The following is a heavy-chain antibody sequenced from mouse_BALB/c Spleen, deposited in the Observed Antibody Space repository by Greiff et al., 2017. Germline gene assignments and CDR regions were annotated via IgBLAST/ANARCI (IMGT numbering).Heavy chain of an antibody. Sequence: QVQLKESGPGLVAPSQSLSITCTASGFSFTSYGVHWVSQPPGKGLEWLGVIWAGGSANNNTAIMYRLSTSKDNSKSQVSLKMISLQTADTAVYYCARGSTAGVSAWFAYWGQGTLVTVSA. CDR1: GFSFTSYG. J-gene: IGHJ3*01. CDR3: ARGSTAGVSAWFAY. V-gene: IGHV2-9*02. CDR2: IWAGGSA. D-gene: IGHD4-1*02.